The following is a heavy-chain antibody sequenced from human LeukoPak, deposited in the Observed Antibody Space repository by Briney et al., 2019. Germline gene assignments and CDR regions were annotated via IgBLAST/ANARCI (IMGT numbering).Heavy chain of an antibody. CDR3: ARRGGGSTGGFYFDY. CDR1: VFSFTNYW. Sequence: GESLKISCKASVFSFTNYWIAWVRQTPGQGLEWMGSIYPGDSDTRYNPSFQGQVTISADKSIKTAYLQWSSLKASDTAIHYCARRGGGSTGGFYFDYWGQGSLVTVSS. D-gene: IGHD1-1*01. V-gene: IGHV5-51*01. CDR2: IYPGDSDT. J-gene: IGHJ4*02.